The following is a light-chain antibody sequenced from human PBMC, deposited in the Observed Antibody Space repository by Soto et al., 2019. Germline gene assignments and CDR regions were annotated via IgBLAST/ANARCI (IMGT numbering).Light chain of an antibody. CDR3: QQFNNYPWT. Sequence: DIQMTQSPSTLSASVGDRVTITCRVSQSISSWLAWYQQKPGKAPKLLIYKASSLESGAPSRFSGSGSGTEFTLTISSLQPDDFATYYCQQFNNYPWTFGQGTRVEIK. CDR2: KAS. J-gene: IGKJ1*01. V-gene: IGKV1-5*03. CDR1: QSISSW.